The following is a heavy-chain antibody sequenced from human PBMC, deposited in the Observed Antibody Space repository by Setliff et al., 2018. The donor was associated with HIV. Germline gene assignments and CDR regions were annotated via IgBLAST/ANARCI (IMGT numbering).Heavy chain of an antibody. Sequence: ASVKVSCKTSGYRFIGHYLHWVRLAPGQGPEWVGWINPETGDSNYAQKFRGRVHMTRDTSITTAFLHVAKLTSDDTAIYYCAAGIPSDLDYWGQGTLVTVSS. CDR1: GYRFIGHY. CDR3: AAGIPSDLDY. D-gene: IGHD2-21*01. J-gene: IGHJ4*01. V-gene: IGHV1-2*02. CDR2: INPETGDS.